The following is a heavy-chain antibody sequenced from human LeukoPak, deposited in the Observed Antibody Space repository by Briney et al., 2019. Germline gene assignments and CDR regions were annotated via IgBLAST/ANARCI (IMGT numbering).Heavy chain of an antibody. D-gene: IGHD6-19*01. J-gene: IGHJ4*02. V-gene: IGHV1-2*02. CDR3: ARDLGSSGVDY. CDR1: GYTFTGHY. Sequence: GASVKVSCKSCGYTFTGHYLHWVRQAPGQGLEGMGWINPDSGVPKYRQKFQGRVIMTRDTSISTAYMDLSRLTSDDTAVYYSARDLGSSGVDYWGQGTPVTVSS. CDR2: INPDSGVP.